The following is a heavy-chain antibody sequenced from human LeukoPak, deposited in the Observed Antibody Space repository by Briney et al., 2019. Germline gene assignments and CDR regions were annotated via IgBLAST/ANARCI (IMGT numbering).Heavy chain of an antibody. Sequence: SETLSLTCTVSGGSISSSSYYWAWIRQPPGKGLEWIATIYYSGSTYYNPSLKSRVTISADTSKNQFSLKLNSVTAADTAVYYCASGHGDFGLGYWGQGTLVTVSS. CDR1: GGSISSSSYY. V-gene: IGHV4-39*07. J-gene: IGHJ4*02. CDR2: IYYSGST. CDR3: ASGHGDFGLGY. D-gene: IGHD3-3*01.